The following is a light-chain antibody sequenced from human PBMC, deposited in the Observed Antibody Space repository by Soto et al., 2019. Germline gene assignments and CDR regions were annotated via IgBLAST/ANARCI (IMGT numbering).Light chain of an antibody. Sequence: DIVMTQSPSTLSVSPGERATLSCRASQSVANNVAWYQQKPGQPPRLLIYGASTRAAGVPARFSGSGYGRQFSLTISSRQSEDVAIYNCQQHNNWPPWTFGQGTKVEV. CDR1: QSVANN. V-gene: IGKV3-15*01. J-gene: IGKJ1*01. CDR3: QQHNNWPPWT. CDR2: GAS.